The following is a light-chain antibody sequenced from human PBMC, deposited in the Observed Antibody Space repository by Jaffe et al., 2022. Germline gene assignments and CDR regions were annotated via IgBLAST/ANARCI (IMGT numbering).Light chain of an antibody. CDR1: SSDVGGSNY. J-gene: IGLJ2*01. Sequence: QSDLTQPPSASGSPGQSVTISCTGTSSDVGGSNYVSWYQHHPGKAPKLMIYEVFKRPSGVPDRFSGSKSGNTASLTVSGLQAEDEGDYYCASDAGNINFVVFGGGTKLTVL. CDR2: EVF. V-gene: IGLV2-8*01. CDR3: ASDAGNINFVV.